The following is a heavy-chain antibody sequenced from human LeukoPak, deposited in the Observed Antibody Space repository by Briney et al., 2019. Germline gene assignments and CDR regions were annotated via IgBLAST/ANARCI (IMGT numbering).Heavy chain of an antibody. Sequence: GGSLRLSCAASGFTFSNYWMSWVRQAPGKGLDWVANINIDGSEQYYVDSFKGRFTISRDNAKNSLYLQMNSLRAEDTAVYYCVKYGGDLGVAFDCWGQGSLVTVSS. CDR1: GFTFSNYW. V-gene: IGHV3-7*01. J-gene: IGHJ4*02. CDR2: INIDGSEQ. D-gene: IGHD2-21*01. CDR3: VKYGGDLGVAFDC.